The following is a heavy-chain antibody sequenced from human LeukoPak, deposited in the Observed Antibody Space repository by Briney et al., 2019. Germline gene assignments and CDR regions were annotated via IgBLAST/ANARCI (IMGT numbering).Heavy chain of an antibody. CDR1: GFTFSSYS. CDR2: ISSSSSYI. V-gene: IGHV3-21*01. CDR3: AREMATIPYFDY. J-gene: IGHJ4*02. D-gene: IGHD5-24*01. Sequence: PGGSLRLSCAASGFTFSSYSMNWVRQAPGKGLEWVSSISSSSSYIYYADSVKGRFTISRDNSKNTLYLQMNSLRAEDTAVYYCAREMATIPYFDYWGQGTLVTVSS.